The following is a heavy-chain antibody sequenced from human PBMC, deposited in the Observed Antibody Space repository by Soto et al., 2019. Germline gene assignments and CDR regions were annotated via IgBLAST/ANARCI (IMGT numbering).Heavy chain of an antibody. CDR1: GFTFSSYA. CDR3: AKFFAETRGASGWPWSFHF. Sequence: EVQLLESGGGLVQPGGSLRLSCAASGFTFSSYAMSWVRQASGKGLEWVSAISGSGPTTYYAGSVRGRFTISRDNSKSTLYLQMNSLRAEDSAIYYCAKFFAETRGASGWPWSFHFWGQGTLVTVSS. J-gene: IGHJ4*02. D-gene: IGHD6-25*01. V-gene: IGHV3-23*01. CDR2: ISGSGPTT.